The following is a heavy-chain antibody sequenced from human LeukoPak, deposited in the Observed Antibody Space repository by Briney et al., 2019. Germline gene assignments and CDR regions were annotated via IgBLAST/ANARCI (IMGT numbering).Heavy chain of an antibody. CDR3: ARDGEWDSRVWEYYFDY. V-gene: IGHV1-2*04. D-gene: IGHD1-26*01. J-gene: IGHJ4*02. CDR1: GYTFTGYY. CDR2: INPNSGGT. Sequence: ASVKVSCKASGYTFTGYYMHWVRQAPGQGLEWMGWINPNSGGTNYAQKFQGWVTMTRDTSISTAYMELSRLRSDNTAVYYCARDGEWDSRVWEYYFDYWGQGTLVTVSS.